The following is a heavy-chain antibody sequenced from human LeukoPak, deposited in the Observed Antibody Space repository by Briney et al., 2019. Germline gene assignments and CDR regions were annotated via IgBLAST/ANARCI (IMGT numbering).Heavy chain of an antibody. CDR1: GFNFDDSA. D-gene: IGHD6-19*01. CDR2: ISGDGGST. V-gene: IGHV3-43*02. CDR3: AKDSGYSSGWYEYFQH. J-gene: IGHJ1*01. Sequence: GGSLRLSCAASGFNFDDSAMHWVRHAPGKGLEWVSLISGDGGSTYYADSVKGRFTISRDNSKNSLYLQMNSLTTEDIALYYCAKDSGYSSGWYEYFQHWGQGTLVTVSS.